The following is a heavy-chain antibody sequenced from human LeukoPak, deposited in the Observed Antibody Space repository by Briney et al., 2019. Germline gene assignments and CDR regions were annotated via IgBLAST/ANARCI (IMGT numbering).Heavy chain of an antibody. CDR3: ARGGGISHYYYYMDV. Sequence: PSETLSLTCTVSGGSITSYYWSWIRQPPGKGLEWIGYIYYSGSTNYNPSLKSRVTISVDAPKNQFSLKLSSVTAADTAVYYCARGGGISHYYYYMDVWGKGTTVTISS. CDR1: GGSITSYY. V-gene: IGHV4-59*01. J-gene: IGHJ6*03. D-gene: IGHD6-13*01. CDR2: IYYSGST.